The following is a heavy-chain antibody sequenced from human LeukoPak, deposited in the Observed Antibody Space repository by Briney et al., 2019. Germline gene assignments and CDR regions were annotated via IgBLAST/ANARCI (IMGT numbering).Heavy chain of an antibody. CDR2: VYPGDSDT. CDR3: ARLGLGGIVVVPAASRGDAFDI. D-gene: IGHD2-2*01. V-gene: IGHV5-51*01. Sequence: GESLQISCKGSGYSFTSCWIGWVRQMPGKSLEGMGTVYPGDSDTRYSPSFQGQVTISADKSISTAYLQWSSLKASDTAMYYCARLGLGGIVVVPAASRGDAFDIWGQGTMVTVSS. J-gene: IGHJ3*02. CDR1: GYSFTSCW.